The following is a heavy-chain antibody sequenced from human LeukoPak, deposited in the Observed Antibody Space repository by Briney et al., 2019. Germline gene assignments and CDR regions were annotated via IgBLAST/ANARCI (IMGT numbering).Heavy chain of an antibody. CDR2: IKGDESYT. V-gene: IGHV3-74*01. Sequence: PGGSLRLSCAASGFTFRSHWMHWVRQAPGKGLVWVSRIKGDESYTNHADSVKGRFTISRDNSKSTLYLQMNSLTAEDTAVYYCARGASLYSSGWYYPYWGQGTLVTVSS. D-gene: IGHD6-19*01. J-gene: IGHJ4*02. CDR1: GFTFRSHW. CDR3: ARGASLYSSGWYYPY.